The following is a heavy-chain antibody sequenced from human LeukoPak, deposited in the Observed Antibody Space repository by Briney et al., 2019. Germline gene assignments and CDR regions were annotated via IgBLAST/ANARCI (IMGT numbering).Heavy chain of an antibody. J-gene: IGHJ3*02. D-gene: IGHD3-3*01. CDR1: GYSISSGYY. Sequence: SETLSLTCTVSGYSISSGYYWGWIRQPPGKGLEGIGSIYHSGSTYYNPSLKSRVTLSVDTSKNQSCLKLRSVTAADTAVYYCASNNDFWSGYFLSDAFDIWGQGTMVTVSS. V-gene: IGHV4-38-2*02. CDR2: IYHSGST. CDR3: ASNNDFWSGYFLSDAFDI.